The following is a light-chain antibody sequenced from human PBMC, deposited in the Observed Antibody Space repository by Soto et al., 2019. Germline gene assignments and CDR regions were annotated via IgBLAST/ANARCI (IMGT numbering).Light chain of an antibody. J-gene: IGLJ2*01. V-gene: IGLV2-14*01. CDR1: SSDIGGYDY. CDR3: TSYASGSSHVV. Sequence: QSALTQPASVSGSPGQSITLSCTGTSSDIGGYDYVSWYQRHPGKAPKLIIYDVNNRPSGVSNRFSGSKSGNMASLTISGLLAEDEADYYCTSYASGSSHVVFGGGTKLTVL. CDR2: DVN.